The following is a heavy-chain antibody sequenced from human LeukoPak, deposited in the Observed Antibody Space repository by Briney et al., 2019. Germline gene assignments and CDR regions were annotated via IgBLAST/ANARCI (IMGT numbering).Heavy chain of an antibody. J-gene: IGHJ1*01. D-gene: IGHD5-24*01. CDR2: IYYSGST. CDR1: GGSISSYY. Sequence: SETLSLTCTVSGGSISSYYWSWIRQPPGKGLEWIGYIYYSGSTNYNPSLKSRVTISVDTSKNQFSLKLSSVTAADTAVYYCARGRDGYNSGYFQHWGQGTLVTVSS. V-gene: IGHV4-59*01. CDR3: ARGRDGYNSGYFQH.